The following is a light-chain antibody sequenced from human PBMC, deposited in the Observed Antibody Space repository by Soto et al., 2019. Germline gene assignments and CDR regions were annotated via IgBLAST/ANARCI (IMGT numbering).Light chain of an antibody. CDR3: QHYNGYSEA. Sequence: DIQMTQSPSTPSGSVGDRVTITCRASQTISSWLAWYQQKPGKAPKLLIYKASTLKSGVPSRFSGSGSGTEFTLTISSLQPDDFASYYCQHYNGYSEAFGQGSKVDIK. V-gene: IGKV1-5*03. CDR2: KAS. CDR1: QTISSW. J-gene: IGKJ1*01.